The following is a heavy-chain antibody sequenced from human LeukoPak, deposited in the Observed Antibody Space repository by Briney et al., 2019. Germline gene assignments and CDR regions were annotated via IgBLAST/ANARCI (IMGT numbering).Heavy chain of an antibody. V-gene: IGHV1-69*04. CDR1: GGSFTSYA. J-gene: IGHJ2*01. CDR3: ASVRDAYNQGYWYFDL. Sequence: SVKVSCKASGGSFTSYAFSWVRQTPGQGLEWMGRFIPMLGIANFPQRFRDRVSLSADMSTSTAYMELSSLRSEGTAMYYCASVRDAYNQGYWYFDLWGRGTLVSVSS. D-gene: IGHD5-24*01. CDR2: FIPMLGIA.